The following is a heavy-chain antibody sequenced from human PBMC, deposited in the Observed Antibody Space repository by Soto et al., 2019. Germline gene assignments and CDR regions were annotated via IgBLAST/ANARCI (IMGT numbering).Heavy chain of an antibody. V-gene: IGHV3-23*01. D-gene: IGHD3-16*01. J-gene: IGHJ6*02. CDR3: AQSIMISLRGGWGRGASYYYFGMDV. CDR1: GFTFSRYG. CDR2: ISDSGATT. Sequence: EGQLLESGGGLVQPGGSLRLSCSASGFTFSRYGMNWVRQAPGKGLEWVSGISDSGATTSYSDSVKGRFTVSRDNFKNTLYLQMNSLRADDTAVYYCAQSIMISLRGGWGRGASYYYFGMDVWGLGTTVTVSS.